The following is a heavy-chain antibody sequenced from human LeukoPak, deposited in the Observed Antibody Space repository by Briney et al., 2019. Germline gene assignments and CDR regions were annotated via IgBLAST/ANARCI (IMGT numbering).Heavy chain of an antibody. CDR3: ARQGTYYYDSSGYYLRFDC. CDR1: GGSFSGYY. Sequence: KSSETLSLTCAVYGGSFSGYYWSWIRQPPGKGLEWIGEINHSGSTNYNPSLKSRVTISVDTSKNQFSLKLSSVTAADTAVYYCARQGTYYYDSSGYYLRFDCWGQGALVTVSS. J-gene: IGHJ4*02. V-gene: IGHV4-34*01. CDR2: INHSGST. D-gene: IGHD3-22*01.